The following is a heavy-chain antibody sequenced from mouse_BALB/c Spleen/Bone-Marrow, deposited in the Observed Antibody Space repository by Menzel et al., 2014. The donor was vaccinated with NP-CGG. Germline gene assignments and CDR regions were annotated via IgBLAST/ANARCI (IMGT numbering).Heavy chain of an antibody. CDR2: IYYSGTI. J-gene: IGHJ2*01. Sequence: EVQLVESGPGLVKPSQTVSLTCTVTGISITTGNYRWSWIRQFPGNKLEWIGYIYYSGTITYNPSLTSRTTITRDTSKNQFFLEMSSLTAEVTTTYYCARGAMITTGYFDYWGQGTTLTVSS. CDR3: ARGAMITTGYFDY. V-gene: IGHV3-5*02. D-gene: IGHD2-4*01. CDR1: GISITTGNYR.